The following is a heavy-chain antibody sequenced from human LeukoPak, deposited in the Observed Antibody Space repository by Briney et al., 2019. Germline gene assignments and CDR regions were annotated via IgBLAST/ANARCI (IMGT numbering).Heavy chain of an antibody. V-gene: IGHV3-21*01. Sequence: GGSLRLSCAASGFTFSSYSMNWVRQAPGKGLEWVSSISSSSSYIYYADSVKGRFTISRDNAKNSLYLQMNSLRAEDTAVYYCARAPVYCSSTSCYSHSGFDYWGQGTLVTVSS. CDR3: ARAPVYCSSTSCYSHSGFDY. CDR1: GFTFSSYS. J-gene: IGHJ4*02. CDR2: ISSSSSYI. D-gene: IGHD2-2*01.